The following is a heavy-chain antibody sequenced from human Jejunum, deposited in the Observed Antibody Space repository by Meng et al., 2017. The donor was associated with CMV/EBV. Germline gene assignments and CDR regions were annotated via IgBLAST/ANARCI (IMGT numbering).Heavy chain of an antibody. CDR3: ATAGNYYFGN. Sequence: SCAASGFTFNNYWRHWVRQAPGKGLVWVSRMNSDGSTIDYADSVKGRFTISRDNAKNTLFLQMNSLRDEDTAVYYCATAGNYYFGNWGQGTLVTVSS. V-gene: IGHV3-74*01. CDR2: MNSDGSTI. D-gene: IGHD1-7*01. J-gene: IGHJ4*02. CDR1: GFTFNNYW.